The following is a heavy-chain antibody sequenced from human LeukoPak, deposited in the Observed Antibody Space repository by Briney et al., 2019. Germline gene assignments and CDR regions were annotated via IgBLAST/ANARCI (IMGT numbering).Heavy chain of an antibody. V-gene: IGHV4-34*01. J-gene: IGHJ4*02. CDR1: GGSFSGYY. Sequence: KSPETLSLTCAVYGGSFSGYYWSWIRQPPGKGLEWIGSIYYSGSTYYNPSLKSRVTISVDTSKSQFSLNLTSVTAADTAVYYCARLWGRYDILTGYAYYFDYWGQGTLVTVSS. CDR2: IYYSGST. D-gene: IGHD3-9*01. CDR3: ARLWGRYDILTGYAYYFDY.